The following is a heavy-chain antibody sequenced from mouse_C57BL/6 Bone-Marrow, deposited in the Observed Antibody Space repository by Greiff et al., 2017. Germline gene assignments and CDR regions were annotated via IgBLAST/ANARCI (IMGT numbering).Heavy chain of an antibody. D-gene: IGHD2-3*01. V-gene: IGHV12-3*02. CDR2: ITHSGET. Sequence: VKLQESGPGLVKPSQSLFLACFITGFPITSGYYWIWIRQSPGKPLEWMGYITHSGETFYNPSLQSPISITRETSKNQFFLQLNSVTTEDTAMYYCAGDYDGYWYFDVWGAGTTVTVSS. CDR3: AGDYDGYWYFDV. CDR1: GFPITSGYY. J-gene: IGHJ1*01.